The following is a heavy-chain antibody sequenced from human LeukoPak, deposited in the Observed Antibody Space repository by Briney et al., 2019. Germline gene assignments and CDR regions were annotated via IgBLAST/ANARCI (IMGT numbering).Heavy chain of an antibody. CDR1: GGSISFH. Sequence: SEPLSLTCTVSGGSISFHWSLIRQPPGKGLEWLGHIHYSGSTNYNPSLKRRLTISEDTSKNQFSLKLRSVTAADTAVYYCARGQYNWNYGGQGTLATVPS. D-gene: IGHD1-20*01. J-gene: IGHJ4*02. V-gene: IGHV4-59*01. CDR2: IHYSGST. CDR3: ARGQYNWNY.